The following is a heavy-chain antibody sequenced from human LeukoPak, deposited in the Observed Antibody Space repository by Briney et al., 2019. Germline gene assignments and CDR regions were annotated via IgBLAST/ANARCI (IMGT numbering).Heavy chain of an antibody. Sequence: GESLKISCKGSGYSFTSYWIGWVRQMPGKGLEWMGIIYPGDSDTRYSPSFQGQVTISADKSISTAYLQWSSLKASDTAMYYCARQRDSYDILTGSTLYYFDYWGQGTLVTVSS. CDR2: IYPGDSDT. V-gene: IGHV5-51*01. J-gene: IGHJ4*02. CDR3: ARQRDSYDILTGSTLYYFDY. CDR1: GYSFTSYW. D-gene: IGHD3-9*01.